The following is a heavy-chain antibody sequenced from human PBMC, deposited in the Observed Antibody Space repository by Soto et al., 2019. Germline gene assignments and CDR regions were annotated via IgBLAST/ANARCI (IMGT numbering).Heavy chain of an antibody. CDR3: ATYQDPYYYGMDV. D-gene: IGHD2-2*01. CDR1: GYSFTSYW. V-gene: IGHV5-51*01. CDR2: IYPGDSDT. J-gene: IGHJ6*02. Sequence: PGESLKISCKGSGYSFTSYWIGWVRQMPGKGLEWMGIIYPGDSDTRYSPSFQGQVTISADKSISTAYLQWSSLKASDTAMYYCATYQDPYYYGMDVWGQGTTVTVSS.